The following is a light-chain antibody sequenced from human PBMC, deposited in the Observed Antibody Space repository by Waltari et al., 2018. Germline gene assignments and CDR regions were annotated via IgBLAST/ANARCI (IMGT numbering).Light chain of an antibody. CDR1: QNIDSY. CDR2: DAF. J-gene: IGKJ1*01. CDR3: QQRRNWPWT. Sequence: ETVLTQSPATLSLSPGDRATFSCRASQNIDSYLAWYQQKPGQALRFLVFDAFNRPPGIPARFSGSRSGTDFNLTISSLESEDFAIYYCQQRRNWPWTFGQGTRVEIK. V-gene: IGKV3-11*01.